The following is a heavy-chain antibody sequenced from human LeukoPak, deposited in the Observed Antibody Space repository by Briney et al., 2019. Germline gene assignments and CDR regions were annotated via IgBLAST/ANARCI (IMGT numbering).Heavy chain of an antibody. CDR3: ARVPRYQLGYYYCYYMDV. D-gene: IGHD2-2*01. Sequence: GGSLRLSCAASGFTFSSYSMNWVRQAPGKGLEWVSYICSSSSTIYYADSVKGRFTISRDNAKNSLYLQMNSLRAEDTAVYYCARVPRYQLGYYYCYYMDVWGKGTTVTVSS. CDR1: GFTFSSYS. J-gene: IGHJ6*03. CDR2: ICSSSSTI. V-gene: IGHV3-48*01.